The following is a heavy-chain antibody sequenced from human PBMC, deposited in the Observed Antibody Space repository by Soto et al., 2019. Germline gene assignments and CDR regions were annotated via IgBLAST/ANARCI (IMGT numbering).Heavy chain of an antibody. CDR1: GFTFSSNA. J-gene: IGHJ4*02. CDR2: ISSTTNYI. Sequence: GGSLRLSCAASGFTFSSNAMNWVRQAPGKGLEWVSSISSTTNYIYYGDSMKGRFTISRDNAKNSLYLEMNSLRAEDTAVYYCARESEDLTSNFDYWGQGTLVTVSS. V-gene: IGHV3-21*06. CDR3: ARESEDLTSNFDY.